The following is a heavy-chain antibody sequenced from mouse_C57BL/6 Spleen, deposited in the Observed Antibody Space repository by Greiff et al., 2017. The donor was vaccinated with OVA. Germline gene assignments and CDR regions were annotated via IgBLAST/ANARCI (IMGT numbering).Heavy chain of an antibody. D-gene: IGHD2-1*01. J-gene: IGHJ1*03. V-gene: IGHV1-39*01. CDR1: GYSFTDYN. Sequence: EVQLVESGPELVKPGASVKISCKASGYSFTDYNMNWVKQSNGKSLEWIGVINPNYGTTSYNQKFKGKATLTVDQSSSTAYMQLNSLTSEDSAVYYCARSIYYGNYGWYFDVWGTGTTVTVSS. CDR2: INPNYGTT. CDR3: ARSIYYGNYGWYFDV.